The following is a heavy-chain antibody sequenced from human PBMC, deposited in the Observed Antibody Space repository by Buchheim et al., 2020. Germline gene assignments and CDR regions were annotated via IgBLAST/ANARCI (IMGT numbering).Heavy chain of an antibody. CDR3: AKRSLSGGQTIDY. V-gene: IGHV3-23*01. D-gene: IGHD1-26*01. Sequence: EVQLLDSGGGLVQPGGSLRLSCAASGFTFSTYAMTWVRQVPGEGLEWVSGISGGGDSTYYAGSVKGRFTISRDNSKTMLYLQMNSLRADDTAVYYCAKRSLSGGQTIDYWGQGTL. CDR1: GFTFSTYA. J-gene: IGHJ4*02. CDR2: ISGGGDST.